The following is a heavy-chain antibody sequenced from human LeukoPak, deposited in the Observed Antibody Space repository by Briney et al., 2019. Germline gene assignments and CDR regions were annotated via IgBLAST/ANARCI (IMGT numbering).Heavy chain of an antibody. V-gene: IGHV5-51*01. Sequence: PGESLKISCKGSGYSFPNYWIGWVRQMPGKGLEWMGVIYCGDSDTRYSPSFQGQVTISADKSISTAYLQWSSLKASDTAMYYCARHPYPDAFDIWGQGTMVTVSS. CDR1: GYSFPNYW. CDR3: ARHPYPDAFDI. D-gene: IGHD2-2*01. J-gene: IGHJ3*02. CDR2: IYCGDSDT.